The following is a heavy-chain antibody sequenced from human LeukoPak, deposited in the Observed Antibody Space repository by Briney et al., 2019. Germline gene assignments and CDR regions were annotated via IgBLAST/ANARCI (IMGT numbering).Heavy chain of an antibody. CDR1: GGSISSGDYY. CDR3: ARETTGGGAEGHAFDI. V-gene: IGHV4-30-4*01. J-gene: IGHJ3*02. Sequence: PSETLSLTCTVSGGSISSGDYYWSWIRQPPGKGLEWIGYIYYSGSTYYNPSLKSRVTISVDTSKNQFSLKLSSVTAADTAVYYCARETTGGGAEGHAFDIWGQGTMVTVSS. D-gene: IGHD2-15*01. CDR2: IYYSGST.